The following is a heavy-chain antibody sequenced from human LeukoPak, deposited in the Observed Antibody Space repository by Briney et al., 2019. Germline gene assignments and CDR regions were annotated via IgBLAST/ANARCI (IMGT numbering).Heavy chain of an antibody. V-gene: IGHV4-39*01. CDR1: GGSMSSSSYC. J-gene: IGHJ4*02. CDR2: IYYSGTT. CDR3: ARIQYDSSGYYDY. D-gene: IGHD3-22*01. Sequence: SETLSLTCTVSGGSMSSSSYCWGWLRQPPGKGLEWIGSIYYSGTTPSNPSLTSRVTLSGTTSKSQFSLKLTSVPAADTAVYYCARIQYDSSGYYDYCGQGTLVTVSS.